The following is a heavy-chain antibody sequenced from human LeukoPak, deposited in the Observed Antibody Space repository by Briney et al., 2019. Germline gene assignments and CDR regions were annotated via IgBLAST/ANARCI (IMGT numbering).Heavy chain of an antibody. Sequence: SETLSLTCTVSGVYISSSSYYWGWIRLPPGENLEWIGSIYYSGSTYYNPSLKSRVTISVDTSKNQFSLKLSSVTAADTAVYYCARLGYCTNAVCYNWFDPWGQGTLVTVSS. CDR3: ARLGYCTNAVCYNWFDP. CDR1: GVYISSSSYY. CDR2: IYYSGST. J-gene: IGHJ5*02. V-gene: IGHV4-39*01. D-gene: IGHD2-8*01.